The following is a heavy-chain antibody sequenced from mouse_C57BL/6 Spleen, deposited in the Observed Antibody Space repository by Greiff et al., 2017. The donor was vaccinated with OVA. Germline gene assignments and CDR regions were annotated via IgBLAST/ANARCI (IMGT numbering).Heavy chain of an antibody. Sequence: EVKLVESGEGLVKPGGSLKLSCAASGFTFSSYAMSWVRQTPEKRLEWVAYISSGGDYIYYADTVKGRFTISRDNARNTLYLQISSLKSEDTAMYYCTRDDYYTLFDYWGQGTTLTVSS. D-gene: IGHD2-12*01. CDR1: GFTFSSYA. CDR3: TRDDYYTLFDY. V-gene: IGHV5-9-1*02. CDR2: ISSGGDYI. J-gene: IGHJ2*01.